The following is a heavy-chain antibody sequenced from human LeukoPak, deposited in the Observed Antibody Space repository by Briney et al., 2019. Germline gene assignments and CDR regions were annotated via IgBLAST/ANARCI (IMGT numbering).Heavy chain of an antibody. CDR3: ARDLIFASGSSWLDP. V-gene: IGHV1-2*06. Sequence: GASVKVSCKASGYTFTGYYMHWVRQAPGQGLEWMGRINPNSGGTNYAQKFQGRVTMTRDTSISTAYMELSRLRSDDTAVYYCARDLIFASGSSWLDPWGQGTLVTVSS. J-gene: IGHJ5*02. D-gene: IGHD3-22*01. CDR2: INPNSGGT. CDR1: GYTFTGYY.